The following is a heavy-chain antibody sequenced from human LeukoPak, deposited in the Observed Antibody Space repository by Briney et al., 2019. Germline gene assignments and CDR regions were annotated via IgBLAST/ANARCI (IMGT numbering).Heavy chain of an antibody. CDR2: INHSGST. D-gene: IGHD2-8*01. V-gene: IGHV4-34*01. CDR3: ARFRPVYALGGYWFDP. J-gene: IGHJ5*02. CDR1: GGSFSGYY. Sequence: SETLSLTCAVYGGSFSGYYWSWIRQPPGKGLEWIGKINHSGSTNYNPSLKSRVTISVDTSKNQFSLKLSSVTAADTAVYYCARFRPVYALGGYWFDPWGQGTLVTVSS.